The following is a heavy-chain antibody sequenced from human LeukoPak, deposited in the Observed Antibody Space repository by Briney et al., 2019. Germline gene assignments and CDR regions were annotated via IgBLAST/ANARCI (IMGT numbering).Heavy chain of an antibody. Sequence: GGSLRLSCAASEFTFSSYWMSWVRQAPGKGLEWVANIKQDGSEKYYVDSVKGRFTISRDNAKNSLYLQMNSLRAEDTAVYYCARVFKGEPNQLWFGHMYYFDYWGQGTLVTVSS. J-gene: IGHJ4*02. V-gene: IGHV3-7*01. CDR3: ARVFKGEPNQLWFGHMYYFDY. CDR1: EFTFSSYW. D-gene: IGHD3-10*01. CDR2: IKQDGSEK.